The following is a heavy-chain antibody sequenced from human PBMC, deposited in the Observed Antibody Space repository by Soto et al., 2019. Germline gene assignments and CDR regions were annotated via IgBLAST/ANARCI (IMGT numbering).Heavy chain of an antibody. J-gene: IGHJ4*02. Sequence: QVQLQESGPGRVKPSETLSLTCSVSGGSVRTGSYHWSWIRQPPGKGLEWIGFIPNNGSPDYNPSLQVRVVVSIDRSKNQFSLKVNSVPAADTAVYCWARIGWGGDSWGQGTLVTVSS. D-gene: IGHD7-27*01. V-gene: IGHV4-61*01. CDR2: IPNNGSP. CDR3: ARIGWGGDS. CDR1: GGSVRTGSYH.